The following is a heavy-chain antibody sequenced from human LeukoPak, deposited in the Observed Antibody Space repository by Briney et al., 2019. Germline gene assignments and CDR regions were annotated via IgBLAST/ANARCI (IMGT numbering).Heavy chain of an antibody. CDR2: ISAYNGNT. CDR1: GYTFTSYG. D-gene: IGHD3-16*02. Sequence: ASVKVSCKASGYTFTSYGISWVRQAPGQGLEWMGWISAYNGNTNYAQKLQGRVAMTTDTSTSTAYMELRSLRSDDTAVYYCASSINYDYVWGSYRLDYWGQGTLVTVSS. J-gene: IGHJ4*02. CDR3: ASSINYDYVWGSYRLDY. V-gene: IGHV1-18*01.